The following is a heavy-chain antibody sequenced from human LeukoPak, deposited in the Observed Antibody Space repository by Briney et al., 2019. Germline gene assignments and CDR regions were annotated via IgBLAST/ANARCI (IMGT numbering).Heavy chain of an antibody. Sequence: ASVKVSFKASGYTFTSYYMHWVRQAPGKGLEWMGGFDPEDGETIYAQKSQGGVTMTEDTSTDTAYMELSSLRSEDTAVYYCATVQWELLGYYYYYGMDVWGQGTTVTVSS. J-gene: IGHJ6*02. D-gene: IGHD1-26*01. CDR2: FDPEDGET. V-gene: IGHV1-24*01. CDR1: GYTFTSYY. CDR3: ATVQWELLGYYYYYGMDV.